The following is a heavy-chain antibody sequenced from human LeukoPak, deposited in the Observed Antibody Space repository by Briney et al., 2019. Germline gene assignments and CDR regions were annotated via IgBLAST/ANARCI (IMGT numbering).Heavy chain of an antibody. J-gene: IGHJ5*02. D-gene: IGHD2-2*01. Sequence: SQTLSLTCAISGDSVLSNSFTWNWIRQSPSRGLEWLGRTYYRSTWYNDYAVSVRGRITVNPDTSKNQFSLHLNSVTPEDTAVYYCARRLTQYDCFDPWGQGILVTVSS. CDR1: GDSVLSNSFT. CDR3: ARRLTQYDCFDP. V-gene: IGHV6-1*01. CDR2: TYYRSTWYN.